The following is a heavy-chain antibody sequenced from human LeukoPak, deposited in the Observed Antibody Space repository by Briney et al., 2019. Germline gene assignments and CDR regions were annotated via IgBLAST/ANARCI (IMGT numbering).Heavy chain of an antibody. Sequence: ASVKVSCTAAGYTVTTYAMNWGRQAPGHGLEWMGWIKTNTGNPTYAKGFTGRFVFSLDTSVSTAYLQISSLKAEDTAVYYCARSLLGYYYYGMDVWGQGTTVTVSS. CDR3: ARSLLGYYYYGMDV. V-gene: IGHV7-4-1*02. J-gene: IGHJ6*02. CDR2: IKTNTGNP. CDR1: GYTVTTYA.